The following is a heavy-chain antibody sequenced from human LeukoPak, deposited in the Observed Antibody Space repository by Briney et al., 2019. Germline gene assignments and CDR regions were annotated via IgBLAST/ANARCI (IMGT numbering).Heavy chain of an antibody. CDR2: LSGSGGST. CDR1: GFTFSSYA. J-gene: IGHJ4*02. CDR3: AKKKTPPSYDSSGYSDY. V-gene: IGHV3-23*01. Sequence: GGSLRLSCAGSGFTFSSYAMRWVRQAPGKGLEWVSGLSGSGGSTYYADSVKGRFTISRDNSKNTLYLQMNSLRAEDTAVYFCAKKKTPPSYDSSGYSDYGGKGTLVTASS. D-gene: IGHD3-22*01.